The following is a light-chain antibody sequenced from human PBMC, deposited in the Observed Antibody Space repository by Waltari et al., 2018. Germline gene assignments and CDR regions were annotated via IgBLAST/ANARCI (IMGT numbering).Light chain of an antibody. CDR2: INSDGSH. CDR1: SGHSNYA. J-gene: IGLJ3*02. CDR3: QTWGTGWV. Sequence: QLVLTQSPSASASLGASVKLTCTPSSGHSNYAIAWHQQQPGKGPRFLMKINSDGSHNKGDGIPDRFSGSTSGAERYLTISSLQSEDEAAYYCQTWGTGWVFGGGTKLTVL. V-gene: IGLV4-69*01.